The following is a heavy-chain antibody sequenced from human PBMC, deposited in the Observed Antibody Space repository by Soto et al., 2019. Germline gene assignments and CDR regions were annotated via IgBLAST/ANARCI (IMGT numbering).Heavy chain of an antibody. V-gene: IGHV1-46*01. CDR1: GYTFPSYY. D-gene: IGHD4-4*01. J-gene: IGHJ5*02. CDR3: AREDRSYSNYAGYSWFDP. CDR2: INPSGGST. Sequence: ASVKVSCKASGYTFPSYYLHWVRQAPGQGLEWKGIINPSGGSTSYAQKFHGRVTMTRDTSTSTVYMELSSLRSDVTAVYYCAREDRSYSNYAGYSWFDPWGQGTLVTVSS.